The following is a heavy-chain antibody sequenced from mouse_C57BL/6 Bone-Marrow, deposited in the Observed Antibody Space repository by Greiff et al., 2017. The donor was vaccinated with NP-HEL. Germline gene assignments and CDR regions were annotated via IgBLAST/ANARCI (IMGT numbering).Heavy chain of an antibody. CDR2: IYPGDGDT. V-gene: IGHV1-82*01. Sequence: VKLVESGPELVKPGASVKISCKASGYAFSSSWMNWVKQRPGKGLEWIGRIYPGDGDTNYNGKFKGKDTLTADKSSSTAYMQLSSLTSEDSAVYFCARDYSNSFAYWGQGTLVTVSA. D-gene: IGHD2-5*01. CDR1: GYAFSSSW. J-gene: IGHJ3*01. CDR3: ARDYSNSFAY.